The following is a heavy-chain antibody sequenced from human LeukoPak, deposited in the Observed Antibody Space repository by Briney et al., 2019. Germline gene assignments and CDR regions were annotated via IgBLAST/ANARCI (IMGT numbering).Heavy chain of an antibody. V-gene: IGHV3-23*01. J-gene: IGHJ4*02. D-gene: IGHD6-19*01. Sequence: GSLRLSCAASGFTFSSYAMSWVRQAPGKGLEWVSAISGSGGSTYYADSVKGRFTISRDNSKNTLYLQMNSLRAEDTAVYYCASKYSSGWYSYFDYWGQGTLVTVSS. CDR3: ASKYSSGWYSYFDY. CDR1: GFTFSSYA. CDR2: ISGSGGST.